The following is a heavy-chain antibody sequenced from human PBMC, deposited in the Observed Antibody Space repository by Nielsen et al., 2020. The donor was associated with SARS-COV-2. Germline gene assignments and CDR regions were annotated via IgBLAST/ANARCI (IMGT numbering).Heavy chain of an antibody. D-gene: IGHD3-10*01. V-gene: IGHV4-30-4*01. CDR1: GGSISSGDYY. Sequence: SETLSLTCTVSGGSISSGDYYWSWIRQPPGKGLEWIGYIYYSGSTYYNPSLKSRVTISVDTSKNQFSLKLSSVTAADTAVYYCARDRNTMVRGVKEDWFDPWGQGTLVTVSS. CDR2: IYYSGST. J-gene: IGHJ5*02. CDR3: ARDRNTMVRGVKEDWFDP.